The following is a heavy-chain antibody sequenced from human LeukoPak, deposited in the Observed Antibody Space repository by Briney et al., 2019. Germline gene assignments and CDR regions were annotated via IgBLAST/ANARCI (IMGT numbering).Heavy chain of an antibody. D-gene: IGHD3-10*01. CDR3: ASKDGSRYYFAY. J-gene: IGHJ4*02. V-gene: IGHV4-31*03. CDR1: GGSLNRGDYY. CDR2: IFYSGST. Sequence: SQSLSLACPVAGGSLNRGDYYWSWIREHPGKGLEWFGYIFYSGSTYYNPSLKSRVTISIDTSKNPCSRKLSSLTAADTAVYFCASKDGSRYYFAYWGQRILVTVSS.